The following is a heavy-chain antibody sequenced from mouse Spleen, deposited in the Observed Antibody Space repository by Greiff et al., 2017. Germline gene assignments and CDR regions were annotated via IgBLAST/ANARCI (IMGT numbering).Heavy chain of an antibody. D-gene: IGHD2-2*01. V-gene: IGHV1-55*01. CDR1: GYTFTSYW. J-gene: IGHJ2*01. Sequence: VKLKQPGAELVKPGASVKMSCKASGYTFTSYWITWVKQRPGQGLEWIGDIYPGSGSTNYNEKFKSKATLTVDTSSSTAYMQLSSLTSEDSAVYYCAREGLPFDYWGQGTTLTVSS. CDR3: AREGLPFDY. CDR2: IYPGSGST.